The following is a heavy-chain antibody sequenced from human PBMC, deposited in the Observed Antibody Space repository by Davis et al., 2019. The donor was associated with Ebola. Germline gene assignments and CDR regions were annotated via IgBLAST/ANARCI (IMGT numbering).Heavy chain of an antibody. D-gene: IGHD3-3*01. V-gene: IGHV2-5*01. CDR3: AHVNFRVAVRSGYYTFDY. Sequence: SGPTLVKPTQTLTLTCTFSGFSLSTSGVGVGWIRQPPGKALEWLALIYWNDDKRYSPSLKSRLTITKDTSKNQVVLTMTNMDPVDTATYYCAHVNFRVAVRSGYYTFDYWGQGTLVTVSS. CDR1: GFSLSTSGVG. CDR2: IYWNDDK. J-gene: IGHJ4*02.